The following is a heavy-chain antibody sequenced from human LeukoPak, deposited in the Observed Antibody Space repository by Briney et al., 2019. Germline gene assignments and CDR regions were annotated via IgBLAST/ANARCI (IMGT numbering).Heavy chain of an antibody. CDR1: GYTYLSYG. Sequence: ASVNESCQASGYTYLSYGFSWVRQAPGQGLEWMGWISAYNGNTNYAQKLQGRVTMTTDTPTSTAYMELRSLRSDDTAVYYCARGYSSGWVSVYYIDYGGQGRVVMVSS. CDR3: ARGYSSGWVSVYYIDY. V-gene: IGHV1-18*01. D-gene: IGHD6-19*01. J-gene: IGHJ4*02. CDR2: ISAYNGNT.